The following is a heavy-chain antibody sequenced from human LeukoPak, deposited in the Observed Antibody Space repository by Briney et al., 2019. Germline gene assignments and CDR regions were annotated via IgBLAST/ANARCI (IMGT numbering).Heavy chain of an antibody. CDR1: GYTFTDYY. Sequence: ASVKVSCKASGYTFTDYYVHWVRLAPGQGLEWMGWINPNSGGTNFAQKFQGRVAMTRDTSISTAYMELGSLRSDDTAVYYCARARWQLVPYFDSWGQGTLVTVSS. J-gene: IGHJ4*02. D-gene: IGHD6-6*01. CDR2: INPNSGGT. V-gene: IGHV1-2*02. CDR3: ARARWQLVPYFDS.